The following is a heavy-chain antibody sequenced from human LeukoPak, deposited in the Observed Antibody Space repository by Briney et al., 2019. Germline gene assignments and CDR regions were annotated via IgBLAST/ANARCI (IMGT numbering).Heavy chain of an antibody. D-gene: IGHD1-26*01. CDR3: ARALGVGELEITQRRGGYYYYMDV. V-gene: IGHV1-69*13. Sequence: SVKVSCKASGGTFSSYTFSWVRQAPGQGLEWMGGIIPIFGTANYAQKFQGRVTITADESTSTAYMELSSLRSEDTAVYYCARALGVGELEITQRRGGYYYYMDVWGKGTTVTISS. CDR2: IIPIFGTA. J-gene: IGHJ6*03. CDR1: GGTFSSYT.